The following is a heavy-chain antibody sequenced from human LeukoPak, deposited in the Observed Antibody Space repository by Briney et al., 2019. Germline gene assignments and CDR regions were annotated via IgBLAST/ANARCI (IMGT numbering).Heavy chain of an antibody. CDR1: GGSISIYY. CDR3: ARGAWENYDSSGPVDFDY. J-gene: IGHJ4*02. CDR2: IYTSGST. V-gene: IGHV4-4*07. D-gene: IGHD3-22*01. Sequence: SETLSLTCTVSGGSISIYYWSWIRQPAGKGLEWIGRIYTSGSTNYNPSLKSRVTMSVDTSKDQFSLKLSSVTAADTAVYYCARGAWENYDSSGPVDFDYWGQGTLVTVSS.